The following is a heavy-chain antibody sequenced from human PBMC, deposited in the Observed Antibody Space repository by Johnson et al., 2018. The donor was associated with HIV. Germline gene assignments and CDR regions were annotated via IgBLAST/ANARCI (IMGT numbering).Heavy chain of an antibody. V-gene: IGHV3-30*04. Sequence: QVQLVESGGGVVQPGRSLRLSCAASGFPFSSYAMHWVRQAPGKGLEWVAVISYDGSNRYYTESVKGRFTISRDNSENTLYLQMNSLRAEDTAVYYCARDDDVKAFDIWGQGTMVTVSS. CDR2: ISYDGSNR. J-gene: IGHJ3*02. D-gene: IGHD1-1*01. CDR1: GFPFSSYA. CDR3: ARDDDVKAFDI.